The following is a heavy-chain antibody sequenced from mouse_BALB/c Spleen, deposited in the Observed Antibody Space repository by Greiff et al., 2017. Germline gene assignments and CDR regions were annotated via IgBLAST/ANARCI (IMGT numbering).Heavy chain of an antibody. D-gene: IGHD2-4*01. CDR2: IYPGNSDT. CDR1: GYTFTSYW. J-gene: IGHJ3*01. V-gene: IGHV1-5*01. Sequence: EVQLKESGTVLARPGASVKMSCKASGYTFTSYWMHWVKQRPGQGLEWIGAIYPGNSDTSYNQKFKGKAKLTAVTSTSTAYMELSSLTNEDSAVYYCTRWDYYDYDGFAYWGQGTLVTVSA. CDR3: TRWDYYDYDGFAY.